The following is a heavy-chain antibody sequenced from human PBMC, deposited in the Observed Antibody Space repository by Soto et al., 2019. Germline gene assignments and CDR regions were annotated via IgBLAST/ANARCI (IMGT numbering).Heavy chain of an antibody. D-gene: IGHD3-10*01. J-gene: IGHJ4*02. CDR1: GGSISRSSYY. CDR3: ATHQGYYGSGSYCFDY. Sequence: SETLSLTCAVSGGSISRSSYYWGWIRQPPGKGLEWIGSIYYSGSTYYNPSLKSRVTISVDTSKNQFSLKLSSMTAADAAVYYCATHQGYYGSGSYCFDYWGLGTQVTVSS. CDR2: IYYSGST. V-gene: IGHV4-39*01.